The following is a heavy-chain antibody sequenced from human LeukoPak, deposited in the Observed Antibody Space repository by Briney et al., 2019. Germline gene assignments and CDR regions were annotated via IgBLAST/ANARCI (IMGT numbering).Heavy chain of an antibody. CDR1: GGSLSAYI. J-gene: IGHJ4*02. Sequence: SETLSLTCAVSGGSLSAYIWSWIRQTPGKGLEWIGYFYHSGDTRFSPPLTGRVTISLDTSKNQFSLKLTSVTTADTAVYYCARSLYSGGGHYYFDYWGQGIQVTVSS. D-gene: IGHD3-10*01. CDR2: FYHSGDT. CDR3: ARSLYSGGGHYYFDY. V-gene: IGHV4-59*01.